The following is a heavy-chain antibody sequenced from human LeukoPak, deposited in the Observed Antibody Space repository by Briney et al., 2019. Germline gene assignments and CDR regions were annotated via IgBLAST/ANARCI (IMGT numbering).Heavy chain of an antibody. Sequence: GGSLRLSCAASGFTFSNYAMTWVRQPPGKGLEWVSAITGSGGGIYYADSVKGRFTISRDNAKNSLYLQMNSLRAEDTAVYYCARGSSTHGEYYFDYWGQGTLVTVSS. CDR1: GFTFSNYA. CDR2: ITGSGGGI. CDR3: ARGSSTHGEYYFDY. D-gene: IGHD2-2*01. V-gene: IGHV3-21*01. J-gene: IGHJ4*02.